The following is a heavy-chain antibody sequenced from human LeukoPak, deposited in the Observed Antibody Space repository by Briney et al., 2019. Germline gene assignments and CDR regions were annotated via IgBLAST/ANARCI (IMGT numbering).Heavy chain of an antibody. Sequence: ASVKVSCKVSGYTLTELSMHWVRQAPGKGLEWMGGFDPEDGETIYAQKFQGRVTMIEDTSTDTAYMELSSLRSEDTAVYYCATGWLLLPSRYWGQGTLVTVSS. CDR3: ATGWLLLPSRY. CDR1: GYTLTELS. CDR2: FDPEDGET. J-gene: IGHJ4*02. V-gene: IGHV1-24*01. D-gene: IGHD3-22*01.